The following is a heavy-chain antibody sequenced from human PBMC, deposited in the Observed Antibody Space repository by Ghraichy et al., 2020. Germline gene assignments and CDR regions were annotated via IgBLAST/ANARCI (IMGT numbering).Heavy chain of an antibody. D-gene: IGHD1-26*01. Sequence: SETLSLTCTVSGDSISSSSYYWGWIRQPPGKGLEWIGGMYYSGSTYYNPSLKSRVTISIDTSKNQFSLKLNSVTAADTAIYYCTRRSGSYPYYFDYWGQGTLVTVSS. CDR2: MYYSGST. V-gene: IGHV4-39*01. CDR3: TRRSGSYPYYFDY. J-gene: IGHJ4*02. CDR1: GDSISSSSYY.